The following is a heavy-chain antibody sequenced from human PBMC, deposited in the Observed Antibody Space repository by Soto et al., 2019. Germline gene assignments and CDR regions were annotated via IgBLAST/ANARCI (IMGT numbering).Heavy chain of an antibody. J-gene: IGHJ3*02. CDR3: ASTADRVGFVWERNADLDI. D-gene: IGHD1-1*01. CDR2: SRADNSHP. CDR1: GYRFTEFG. V-gene: IGHV1-18*01. Sequence: QVQLLQSGPEVKKPGASVKVSCRAFGYRFTEFGISWVRQAPGQGLEWVGWSRADNSHPNYAKSLQGRVNVTTDTSSNTAYMGLSSLTLAPTAVYYCASTADRVGFVWERNADLDIVGQGTLVFVTS.